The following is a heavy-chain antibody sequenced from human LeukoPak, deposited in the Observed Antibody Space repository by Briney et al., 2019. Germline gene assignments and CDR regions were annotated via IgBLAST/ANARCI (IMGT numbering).Heavy chain of an antibody. J-gene: IGHJ3*02. Sequence: PSETLSLTCTVSGGSISSYYWSWIRQPPGKGLEWIGYIYYSGSTNYNPSLKSRVTISVDTSKNQFSLKLSSVTAADTAVYYCAKGYSPLLDAFDIWGQGTMVTVSS. CDR1: GGSISSYY. V-gene: IGHV4-59*01. CDR3: AKGYSPLLDAFDI. D-gene: IGHD3-10*01. CDR2: IYYSGST.